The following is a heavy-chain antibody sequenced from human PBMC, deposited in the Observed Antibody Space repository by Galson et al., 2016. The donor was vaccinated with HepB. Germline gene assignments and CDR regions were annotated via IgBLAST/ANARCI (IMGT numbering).Heavy chain of an antibody. J-gene: IGHJ4*02. D-gene: IGHD1-26*01. Sequence: SETLSLTCTVSGDSINNPYWSWIRQIPGKGLEWIGYIYYSGNTNYNPSLKRRVTISVDTSKVQFSLRLNSVTVADTAVYYCAKGEASGYFDTWGQGTLVTVSS. V-gene: IGHV4-59*11. CDR3: AKGEASGYFDT. CDR2: IYYSGNT. CDR1: GDSINNPY.